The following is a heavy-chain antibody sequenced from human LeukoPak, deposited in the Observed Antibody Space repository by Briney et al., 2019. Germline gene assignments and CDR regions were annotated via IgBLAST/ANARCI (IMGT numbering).Heavy chain of an antibody. CDR1: GYTFTSYD. V-gene: IGHV1-8*01. D-gene: IGHD2-2*02. Sequence: ASVKVSCKASGYTFTSYDINWVRQATGQGLEWLGWMHPKSGSTGYAQKVLGRVTMTTNTSISTAYMELSSLRSEDSAVYYCARRAAIPYSYYALDVWGQGTTVTVSS. CDR2: MHPKSGST. J-gene: IGHJ6*02. CDR3: ARRAAIPYSYYALDV.